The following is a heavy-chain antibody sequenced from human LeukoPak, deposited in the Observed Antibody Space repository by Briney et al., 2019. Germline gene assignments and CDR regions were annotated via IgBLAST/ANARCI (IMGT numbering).Heavy chain of an antibody. D-gene: IGHD3-10*01. V-gene: IGHV3-66*01. J-gene: IGHJ6*02. CDR1: GFTVSSNY. CDR3: ARDSGLVTMVRGVTGYYGMDV. CDR2: IYSGGST. Sequence: PGGSLRLSCAASGFTVSSNYMSWVRQAPGKGLEWVSVIYSGGSTYYADSVKGRFTISRDNSKNTLYLQMNSLRAEDTAVYYCARDSGLVTMVRGVTGYYGMDVWGQGTTVTVSS.